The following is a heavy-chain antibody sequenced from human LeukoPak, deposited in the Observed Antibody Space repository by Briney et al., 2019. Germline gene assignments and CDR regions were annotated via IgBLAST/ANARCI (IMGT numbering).Heavy chain of an antibody. D-gene: IGHD2-2*01. V-gene: IGHV3-15*05. CDR2: IYRNADGGTT. CDR1: GFTFSNAW. J-gene: IGHJ6*02. Sequence: GGSLRLSCAASGFTFSNAWMTWVRQAPGKGLEWVGRIYRNADGGTTHYAAPVKGRFTISRDDSKNTLYLQMNSLKTEDTAVYYCTTDTYCSTTTCYASSNYYYGLDAWGQGTSVTVSS. CDR3: TTDTYCSTTTCYASSNYYYGLDA.